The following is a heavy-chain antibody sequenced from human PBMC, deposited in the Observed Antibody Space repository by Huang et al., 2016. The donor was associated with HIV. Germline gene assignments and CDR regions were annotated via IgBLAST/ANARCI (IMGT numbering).Heavy chain of an antibody. CDR1: GYTLSSFG. V-gene: IGHV1-18*01. CDR2: NSVYNGNT. CDR3: ARGGGIQLWLLGYYYMDV. D-gene: IGHD5-18*01. J-gene: IGHJ6*03. Sequence: QVQLVQSGAEVKKPGASVKVSCKASGYTLSSFGISWVRQAPGQGLEWVGWNSVYNGNTKFAQKFQGRRTMTTDTSTSTAYMELRSLRSDDTAVYYCARGGGIQLWLLGYYYMDVWGNGTTVTVSS.